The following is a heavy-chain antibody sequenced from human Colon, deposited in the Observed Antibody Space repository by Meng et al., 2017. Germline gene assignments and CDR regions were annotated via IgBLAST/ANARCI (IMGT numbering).Heavy chain of an antibody. J-gene: IGHJ5*02. D-gene: IGHD5-12*01. CDR1: GGSVISNSYY. CDR2: IYYSGST. CDR3: ARDSGYDKNWFDP. Sequence: RLQESCPGLVMPSGTLSLTGTVSGGSVISNSYYWSWIRQPPGKGLEWIGFIYYSGSTNYNPSLKSRVTISVDTSKNQFSLKVSSVTAADTAVYYCARDSGYDKNWFDPWGQGTLVTVSS. V-gene: IGHV4-61*01.